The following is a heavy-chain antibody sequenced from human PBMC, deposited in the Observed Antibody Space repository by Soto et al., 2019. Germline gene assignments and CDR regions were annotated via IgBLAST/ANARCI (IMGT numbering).Heavy chain of an antibody. CDR3: AKDLVLMVYTIRERYFVY. Sequence: GGSLRLSCAASGFTFSSYAMSWVRQAPGKGLEWVSAISGSGGSTYYADSVKGRFTISRDNSKNTLYLQMNSLRAEDTAVYNCAKDLVLMVYTIRERYFVYGGQGTLVPVPS. CDR2: ISGSGGST. V-gene: IGHV3-23*01. CDR1: GFTFSSYA. J-gene: IGHJ4*02. D-gene: IGHD2-8*01.